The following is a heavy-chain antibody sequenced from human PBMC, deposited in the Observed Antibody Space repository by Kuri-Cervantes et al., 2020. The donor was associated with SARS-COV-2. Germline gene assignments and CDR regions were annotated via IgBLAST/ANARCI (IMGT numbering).Heavy chain of an antibody. CDR2: ISSSGSTI. CDR1: GFTFSDYY. CDR3: ARGDSSGYYFDY. V-gene: IGHV3-11*04. J-gene: IGHJ4*02. Sequence: GESLKISCAASGFTFSDYYMSWIRQAPGKGLEWVSYISSSGSTIYYADSVKGRFTISRDNSKNTLYLQMNSLRAEDTAVYYCARGDSSGYYFDYWGQGTLVTVSS. D-gene: IGHD3-22*01.